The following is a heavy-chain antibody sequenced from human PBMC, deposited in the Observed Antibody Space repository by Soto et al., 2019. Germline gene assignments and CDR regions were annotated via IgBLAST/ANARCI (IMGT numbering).Heavy chain of an antibody. CDR3: ARAPRIVGATTDLDY. J-gene: IGHJ4*02. Sequence: GASVKVSCKASGYTFTSYGISWVRQAPGQGLEWMGWINPNSGGTNYAQKFQGRVTMTRDTSISTAYMELSRLRSDDTAVYYCARAPRIVGATTDLDYWGQGTLVTVSS. D-gene: IGHD1-26*01. V-gene: IGHV1-2*02. CDR2: INPNSGGT. CDR1: GYTFTSYG.